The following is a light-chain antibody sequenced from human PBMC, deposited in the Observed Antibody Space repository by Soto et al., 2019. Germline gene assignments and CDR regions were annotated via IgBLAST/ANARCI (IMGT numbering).Light chain of an antibody. CDR3: CSYTGSRAL. Sequence: QSALTQPRSVSGSPGQLVTISCTGTSSDVGGYNYVSWYQQHPGKAPKVIIYDVSKRPSGVPDRFSGSKSGNTASLTISGLQAEDEADYYCCSYTGSRALFGGGTKLTVL. CDR2: DVS. CDR1: SSDVGGYNY. J-gene: IGLJ2*01. V-gene: IGLV2-11*01.